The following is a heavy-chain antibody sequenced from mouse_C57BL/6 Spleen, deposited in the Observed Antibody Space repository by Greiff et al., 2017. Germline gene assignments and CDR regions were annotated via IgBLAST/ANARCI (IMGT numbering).Heavy chain of an antibody. J-gene: IGHJ2*01. CDR3: ARFYYSSRFDY. CDR1: GYSFTGYY. D-gene: IGHD1-1*01. CDR2: INPSTGGT. V-gene: IGHV1-42*01. Sequence: DVQLQESGPELVKPGASVKISCKASGYSFTGYYMNWVKQSPEKSLEWIGEINPSTGGTTYNQKFKAKATLTVDKSPSTAYMQLKSLTSEDSAVYYCARFYYSSRFDYWGQGTTLTVSS.